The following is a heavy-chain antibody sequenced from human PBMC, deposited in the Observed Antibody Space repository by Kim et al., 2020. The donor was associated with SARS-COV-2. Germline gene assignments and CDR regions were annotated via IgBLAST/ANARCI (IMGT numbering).Heavy chain of an antibody. J-gene: IGHJ4*02. CDR1: GFTFSSYG. V-gene: IGHV3-33*01. D-gene: IGHD3-10*01. CDR2: IWYDGSNK. Sequence: GGSLRLSCAAPGFTFSSYGMYWVRQAPGKGLEWVAVIWYDGSNKYYADSVKGRFTISRDNSKNTLYLQMNSLRAEDTAVYYCARTSGAMVRGVIPDYWGQGTLVTVSS. CDR3: ARTSGAMVRGVIPDY.